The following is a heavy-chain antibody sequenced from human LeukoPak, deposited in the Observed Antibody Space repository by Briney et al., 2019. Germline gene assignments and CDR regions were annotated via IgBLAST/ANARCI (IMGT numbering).Heavy chain of an antibody. D-gene: IGHD1-26*01. J-gene: IGHJ4*02. Sequence: SETLSLTCAVYGGSISSYYWSWIRQPPGKGLEWIGYIYYSGSTKYNPSLKSRVTISVDTSKNQFSLKLSSVTAADTAVYYCARHSENYFYFDYWGQGTLVTVSS. V-gene: IGHV4-59*08. CDR1: GGSISSYY. CDR3: ARHSENYFYFDY. CDR2: IYYSGST.